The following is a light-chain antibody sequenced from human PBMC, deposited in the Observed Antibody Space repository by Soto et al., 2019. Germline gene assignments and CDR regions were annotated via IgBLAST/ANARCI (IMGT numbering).Light chain of an antibody. CDR3: QHYDGSPRT. CDR2: GVF. J-gene: IGKJ2*01. CDR1: QSVNSNY. Sequence: ETVLTQSPGTVSLSPGERATLSCRTRQSVNSNYLAWYPQKPGQAPRRLIYGVFHRATAIPDRFSGSGSGTDFALTISGLEPEDSAVYYCQHYDGSPRTFGQGTKLEIK. V-gene: IGKV3-20*01.